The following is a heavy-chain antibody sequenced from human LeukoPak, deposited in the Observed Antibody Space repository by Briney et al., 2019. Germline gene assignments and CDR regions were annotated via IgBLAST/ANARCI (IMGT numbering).Heavy chain of an antibody. CDR2: INSGGST. D-gene: IGHD3-10*01. Sequence: QSGGSLRLSCAASGFTVSSNHMSWVRRAPGKGLEWVSVINSGGSTYYADSVKGRFTISRDNSKNTLYLQMNSLRAEDTAVYYCARDLAYYGSGKQNYWGQGTLVTVSS. CDR1: GFTVSSNH. J-gene: IGHJ4*02. V-gene: IGHV3-66*01. CDR3: ARDLAYYGSGKQNY.